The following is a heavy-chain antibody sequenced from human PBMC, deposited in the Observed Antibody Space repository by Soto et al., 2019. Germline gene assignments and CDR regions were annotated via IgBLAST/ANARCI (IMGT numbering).Heavy chain of an antibody. CDR1: GGSISSYY. J-gene: IGHJ4*02. D-gene: IGHD3-10*01. V-gene: IGHV4-59*01. CDR3: ARVRPRGGARIDY. CDR2: IYYSGST. Sequence: PSETLSLTCTDSGGSISSYYWSWIRQPPGKGLEWIGYIYYSGSTNYNPSLKSRVTISVDTSKNQFSLKLSSVTAADTAVYYCARVRPRGGARIDYWGQGTLVTVSS.